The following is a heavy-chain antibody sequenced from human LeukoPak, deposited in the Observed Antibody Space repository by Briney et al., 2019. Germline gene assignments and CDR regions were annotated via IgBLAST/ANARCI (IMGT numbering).Heavy chain of an antibody. J-gene: IGHJ4*02. CDR1: GDSVSSNSAA. D-gene: IGHD1-26*01. CDR2: TYYRSKWYY. V-gene: IGHV6-1*01. CDR3: ARTRDLGPDY. Sequence: SQTLSLTCVISGDSVSSNSAAWNWIRQSPSRGLEWLGRTYYRSKWYYHYAVSMKSRITVNPDASKNQFSLQLNSVTPEDTAVYYCARTRDLGPDYWGQGTLVTVSS.